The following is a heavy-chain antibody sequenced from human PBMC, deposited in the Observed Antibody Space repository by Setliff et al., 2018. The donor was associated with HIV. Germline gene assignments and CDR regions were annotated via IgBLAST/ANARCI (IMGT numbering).Heavy chain of an antibody. D-gene: IGHD1-1*01. CDR1: GYTFTNYD. Sequence: ASVKVSCKASGYTFTNYDINWVRQSPGQGLEWLGWMNPDSGNTGSAQNFQGRLTITWNTSISTAYMELSSLRSEDTAVYYCARNPQPTGTPDYYYYYYMDVWGKGTTVTVSS. J-gene: IGHJ6*03. CDR3: ARNPQPTGTPDYYYYYYMDV. CDR2: MNPDSGNT. V-gene: IGHV1-8*03.